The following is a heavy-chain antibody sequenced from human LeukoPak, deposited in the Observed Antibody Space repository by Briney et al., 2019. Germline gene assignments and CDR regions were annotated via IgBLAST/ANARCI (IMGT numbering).Heavy chain of an antibody. CDR2: IYYSGST. D-gene: IGHD3-10*01. CDR3: ARGLLWFGIHFDY. V-gene: IGHV4-59*01. J-gene: IGHJ4*02. Sequence: SETLSLTCTVSGGSISSYYWSWIRQPPGKGLEWIGYIYYSGSTNYNPSLKSRVTISVDTSKNQFSLKLSSVTAADTAVHYCARGLLWFGIHFDYWGQGTLVTVSS. CDR1: GGSISSYY.